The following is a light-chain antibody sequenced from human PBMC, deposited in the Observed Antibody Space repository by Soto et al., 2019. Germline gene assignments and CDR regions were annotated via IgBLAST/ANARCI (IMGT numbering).Light chain of an antibody. Sequence: QSALTQPASVCGSPGQSITISCTGTSSDVGGYNYVSWYQQHPGKAPKLMIYEVSNRPSGVSNRFSGSKSGNTASLTISGLQAEDEADYYCTSKTSSTYVVFGGGTKVTVL. V-gene: IGLV2-14*01. CDR1: SSDVGGYNY. CDR2: EVS. CDR3: TSKTSSTYVV. J-gene: IGLJ2*01.